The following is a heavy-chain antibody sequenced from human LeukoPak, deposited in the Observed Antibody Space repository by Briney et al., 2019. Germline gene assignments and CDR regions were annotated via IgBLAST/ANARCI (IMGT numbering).Heavy chain of an antibody. CDR1: GFTFSSYA. D-gene: IGHD3-10*01. Sequence: GGSLRLSCAASGFTFSSYAMSWVRQAPGKGLEWVSAISGSGGSTYYADSVKGRFTISRGNSKNTLYLQMNSLRAEDTAVYYCAKGFPSYYGSGSYAVPGVNYWGQGTLVTVSS. V-gene: IGHV3-23*01. J-gene: IGHJ4*02. CDR3: AKGFPSYYGSGSYAVPGVNY. CDR2: ISGSGGST.